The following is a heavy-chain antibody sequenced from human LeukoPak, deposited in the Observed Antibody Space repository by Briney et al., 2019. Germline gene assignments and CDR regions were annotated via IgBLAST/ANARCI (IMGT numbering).Heavy chain of an antibody. CDR1: GFTFSSYA. Sequence: GGSLRLSCAASGFTFSSYAMHWVRQAPGKGLEWVAVISYDGSNKYYADSVKGRFTISRDNSKNTLYLQMNSLRAEDTAVYYCARDWSSGWPYDYWGQGTLVTVSS. CDR3: ARDWSSGWPYDY. J-gene: IGHJ4*02. CDR2: ISYDGSNK. D-gene: IGHD6-19*01. V-gene: IGHV3-30-3*01.